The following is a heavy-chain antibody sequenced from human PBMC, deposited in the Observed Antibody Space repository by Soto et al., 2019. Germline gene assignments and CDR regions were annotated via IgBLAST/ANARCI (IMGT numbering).Heavy chain of an antibody. Sequence: GGSLRLSCAASGFTFTTYTMNWVRQAPGKGLEWVSSITSTSNYIYYADSVKGRFTISRDNAKSTLFLQMNSLRAEDTAVYHCARADRGIKEYYYGMDVWGQGTTVTVSS. CDR2: ITSTSNYI. J-gene: IGHJ6*02. CDR3: ARADRGIKEYYYGMDV. V-gene: IGHV3-21*01. CDR1: GFTFTTYT. D-gene: IGHD3-10*01.